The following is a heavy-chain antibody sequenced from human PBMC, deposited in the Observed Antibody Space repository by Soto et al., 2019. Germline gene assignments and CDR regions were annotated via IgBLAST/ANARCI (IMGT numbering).Heavy chain of an antibody. V-gene: IGHV4-59*01. J-gene: IGHJ4*02. D-gene: IGHD5-12*01. CDR2: NSYSGST. CDR1: RGSISSAY. Sequence: QVQLQESGPGLVKPSETLSLTCTVSRGSISSAYWTWIRQPPGKGLEWIGYNSYSGSTNYNPSLKRRVTMSLDTSKKQFSLKLSSVTAADTAVYYCARGQSRDGYILYWGQGTLVTVSS. CDR3: ARGQSRDGYILY.